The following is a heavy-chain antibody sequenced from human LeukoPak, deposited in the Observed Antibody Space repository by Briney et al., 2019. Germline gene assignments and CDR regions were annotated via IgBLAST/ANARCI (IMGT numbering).Heavy chain of an antibody. J-gene: IGHJ4*02. D-gene: IGHD3-22*01. V-gene: IGHV4-59*01. CDR3: ARGNYYDPYYFDY. CDR2: IYYSGST. CDR1: GGSINRYF. Sequence: SETLSLTCTVSGGSINRYFWSWIRQPPGKGLEWIGYIYYSGSTNYNPSLKSRVTISVDTSKNQFSLKLSSVTAADTAVYYCARGNYYDPYYFDYWGQGTLVTVSS.